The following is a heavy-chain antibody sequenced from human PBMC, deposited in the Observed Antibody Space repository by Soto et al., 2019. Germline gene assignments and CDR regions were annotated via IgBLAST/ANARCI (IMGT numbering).Heavy chain of an antibody. CDR2: IYWTDDK. Sequence: QITLKESGPTLVKPTQTLTLTCTFSGFSLNTSGVGVGWVRQPPGRALEWLAVIYWTDDKRYSPSLKSRLSNTKDTSKNQVVLTMTNLDPMDTAIFFCAPKPPVTTSGFDIWGQGTMVTVSS. J-gene: IGHJ3*02. D-gene: IGHD4-17*01. V-gene: IGHV2-5*01. CDR1: GFSLNTSGVG. CDR3: APKPPVTTSGFDI.